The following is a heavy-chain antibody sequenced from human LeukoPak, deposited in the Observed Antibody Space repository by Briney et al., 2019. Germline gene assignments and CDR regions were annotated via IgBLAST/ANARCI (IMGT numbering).Heavy chain of an antibody. CDR1: GGSISSYY. CDR2: IYYSGST. D-gene: IGHD3-9*01. Sequence: SETLSLTCTVSGGSISSYYWSWIRQPPGKGLEWIGYIYYSGSTNYNPSLKSRVTISVDTSKNQFSLKLSSVTAADTAVYYCARVRYFDWLSRPRPYFDYWGQGTLVTVSS. J-gene: IGHJ4*02. V-gene: IGHV4-59*01. CDR3: ARVRYFDWLSRPRPYFDY.